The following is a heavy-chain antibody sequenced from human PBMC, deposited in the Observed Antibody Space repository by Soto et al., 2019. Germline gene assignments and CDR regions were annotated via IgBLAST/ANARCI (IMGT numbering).Heavy chain of an antibody. CDR2: ISYDGSNK. J-gene: IGHJ4*02. D-gene: IGHD3-22*01. CDR3: ARDFDPYYYDSSPLD. Sequence: QVQLVESGGGVVQPGRSLRLSCAASGFTFSSYAMHWVRQAPGQGLEWVAVISYDGSNKYYADSVKGRFTFSRDNSKNTLYLQMNSLRAEDTAVYYCARDFDPYYYDSSPLDWGQGTLVIVSS. V-gene: IGHV3-30-3*01. CDR1: GFTFSSYA.